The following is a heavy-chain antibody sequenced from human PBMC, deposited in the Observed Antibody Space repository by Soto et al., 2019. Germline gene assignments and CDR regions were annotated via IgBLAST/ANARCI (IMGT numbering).Heavy chain of an antibody. Sequence: EVQLLESGGGLVQPGGSLRLSCAASGFIFSNYAMTWVRQAPGKGPEWVSGISSNGRATYHADSVEGRFTISRDNSKNNLYLQMNSLRAEDTALYYCAKGAMRCFYALGVWGQGTTVTVSS. CDR3: AKGAMRCFYALGV. CDR2: ISSNGRAT. V-gene: IGHV3-23*01. CDR1: GFIFSNYA. D-gene: IGHD2-2*01. J-gene: IGHJ6*02.